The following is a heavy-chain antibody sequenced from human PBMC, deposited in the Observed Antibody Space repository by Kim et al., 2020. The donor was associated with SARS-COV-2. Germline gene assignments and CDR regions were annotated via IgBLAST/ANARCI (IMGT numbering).Heavy chain of an antibody. CDR3: AAPSMVFVRLYYYYGMDV. CDR2: IVVGSGNT. Sequence: SVKVSCKASGFTFTSSAVQWVRQARGQRLEWIGWIVVGSGNTNYAQKFQERVTITRDMSTSTAYMELSSLRSEDTAVYYCAAPSMVFVRLYYYYGMDVWGQGTTVTVSS. V-gene: IGHV1-58*01. J-gene: IGHJ6*02. D-gene: IGHD3-10*01. CDR1: GFTFTSSA.